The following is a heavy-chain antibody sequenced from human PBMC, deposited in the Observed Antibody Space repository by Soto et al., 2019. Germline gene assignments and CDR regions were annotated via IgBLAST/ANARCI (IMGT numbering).Heavy chain of an antibody. CDR2: IFYLGSS. Sequence: KPSETLSLTCTVSGDSIISSDFYWGWVRQPPGKGLEWIGSIFYLGSSYYNPSLKSRVTMSADTSKNQFSLRLRSVTAADTALYFCARHSLALRKNNWFDPWGQGIMVTVSS. CDR3: ARHSLALRKNNWFDP. CDR1: GDSIISSDFY. D-gene: IGHD3-3*02. J-gene: IGHJ5*02. V-gene: IGHV4-39*01.